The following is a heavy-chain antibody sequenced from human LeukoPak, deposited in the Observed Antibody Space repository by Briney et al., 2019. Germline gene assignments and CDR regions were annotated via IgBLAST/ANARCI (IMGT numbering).Heavy chain of an antibody. CDR2: IIPIFGTA. J-gene: IGHJ4*02. CDR1: GGTFSSYA. D-gene: IGHD2-2*01. V-gene: IGHV1-69*01. CDR3: AKGLTWDSTSCSD. Sequence: SVKVSCKXSGGTFSSYAISWVRQAPGQGLEWMGGIIPIFGTANYAQKFQGRVTITADESTSTAYMELSSLSSEDTAVYYCAKGLTWDSTSCSDWGQGTLVTVSS.